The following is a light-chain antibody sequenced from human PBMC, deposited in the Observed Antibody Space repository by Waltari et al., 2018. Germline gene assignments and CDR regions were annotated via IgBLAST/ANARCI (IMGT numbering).Light chain of an antibody. CDR3: ATWDSSLSAGV. Sequence: QSVLTQPPSVSAAPGQKVTISCSGSSSNIENNYVSWYQQLPGTAPKLLIYDSHKRPSGIPDRFSDSKSGTSATLGSTGLQTGDEAYYYCATWDSSLSAGVFGTGTKVTVL. CDR1: SSNIENNY. CDR2: DSH. J-gene: IGLJ1*01. V-gene: IGLV1-51*01.